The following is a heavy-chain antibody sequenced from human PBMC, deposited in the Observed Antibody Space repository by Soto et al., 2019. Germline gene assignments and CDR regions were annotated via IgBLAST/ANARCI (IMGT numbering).Heavy chain of an antibody. CDR3: AKASMVRGVIIPYFAY. CDR1: GFTFSSYA. Sequence: GGSLRLSCAASGFTFSSYAISWVRQAPGKGLEWVSAISGSGGSTYYADSVKGRFTISRDNSKNTLYLQMNSLRAEDTAIYYCAKASMVRGVIIPYFAYCGQGTLVTVSS. CDR2: ISGSGGST. V-gene: IGHV3-23*01. J-gene: IGHJ4*02. D-gene: IGHD3-10*01.